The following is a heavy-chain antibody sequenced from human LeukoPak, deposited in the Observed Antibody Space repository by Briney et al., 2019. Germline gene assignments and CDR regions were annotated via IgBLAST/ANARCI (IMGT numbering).Heavy chain of an antibody. D-gene: IGHD2-15*01. CDR3: ARDDCSGGSCFSKDAFDL. J-gene: IGHJ3*01. CDR1: GFTFSSYE. Sequence: GSLRLSCVGSGFTFSSYEMNWVRQAPGKGLEWISYISTSGGTMYYADSVKGRFTISRDNAKNSLYLQLNSLRAEDTAVYFCARDDCSGGSCFSKDAFDLWGQGTMVTVS. V-gene: IGHV3-48*03. CDR2: ISTSGGTM.